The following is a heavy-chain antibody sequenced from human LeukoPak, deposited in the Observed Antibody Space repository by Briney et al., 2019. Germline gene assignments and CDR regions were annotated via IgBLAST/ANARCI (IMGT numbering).Heavy chain of an antibody. Sequence: GGSLRLSCAASGFTFSSYAMSWVRQAPGKGLEWVSAISGSGGSTYYADSAKGRFTISRDNSKNTLYLQMNSLRAEDTAVYYCAKGGRYYDSSGYYYWGQGTLVTVSS. D-gene: IGHD3-22*01. V-gene: IGHV3-23*01. CDR1: GFTFSSYA. CDR3: AKGGRYYDSSGYYY. CDR2: ISGSGGST. J-gene: IGHJ4*02.